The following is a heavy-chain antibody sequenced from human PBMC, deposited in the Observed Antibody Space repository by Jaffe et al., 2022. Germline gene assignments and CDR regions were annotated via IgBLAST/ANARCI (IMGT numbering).Heavy chain of an antibody. CDR2: IKQDGSEK. Sequence: EVQLVESGGGLVQPGGSLRLSCAASGFTFSSYWMSWVRQAPGKGLEWVANIKQDGSEKYYVDSVKGRFTISRDNAKNSLYLQMNSLRAEDTAVYYCARDNIDVRGYSSGWYNYWGQGTLVTVSS. CDR3: ARDNIDVRGYSSGWYNY. D-gene: IGHD6-19*01. CDR1: GFTFSSYW. J-gene: IGHJ4*02. V-gene: IGHV3-7*01.